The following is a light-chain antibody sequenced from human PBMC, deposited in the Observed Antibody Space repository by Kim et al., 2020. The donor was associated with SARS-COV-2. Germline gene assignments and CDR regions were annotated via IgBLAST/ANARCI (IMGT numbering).Light chain of an antibody. J-gene: IGLJ1*01. CDR1: TWRNRY. CDR3: QACDSSTHNYV. CDR2: QDN. Sequence: PAPTVILSCRGYTWRNRYVSWYQHKPGQPPVVVIYQDNQRSAGTPERFSGSNSGHTATLTISGTKAMDEADYYCQACDSSTHNYVFGAGTKVTVL. V-gene: IGLV3-1*01.